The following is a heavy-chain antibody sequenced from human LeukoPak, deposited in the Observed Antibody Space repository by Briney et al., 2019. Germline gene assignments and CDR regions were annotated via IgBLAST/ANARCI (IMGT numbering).Heavy chain of an antibody. Sequence: GGSLRLSCAASGFTFSSYGMHWVRQAPGKGLEGVAFIRYDGSNKYYADSVKGRFTISRDNSKNTLYLQMNSLRAEDTAVYYCAKVSSGWTNYFDYWGQGTLVTVSS. CDR3: AKVSSGWTNYFDY. J-gene: IGHJ4*02. D-gene: IGHD6-19*01. CDR2: IRYDGSNK. CDR1: GFTFSSYG. V-gene: IGHV3-30*02.